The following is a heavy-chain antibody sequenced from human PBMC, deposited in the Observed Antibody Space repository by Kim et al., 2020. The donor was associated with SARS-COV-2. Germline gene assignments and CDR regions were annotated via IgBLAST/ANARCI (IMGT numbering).Heavy chain of an antibody. J-gene: IGHJ4*02. D-gene: IGHD3-22*01. CDR2: IIPILGIA. V-gene: IGHV1-69*04. CDR3: ARAGTYCYDSSGSPIDY. CDR1: GGTFSSYA. Sequence: SVKVSCKASGGTFSSYAISWVRQAPGQGLEWMGRIIPILGIANYAQKFQGRVTITADKSTSTAYMELSSLRSEDTAVYYCARAGTYCYDSSGSPIDYWGQGTRVTVSS.